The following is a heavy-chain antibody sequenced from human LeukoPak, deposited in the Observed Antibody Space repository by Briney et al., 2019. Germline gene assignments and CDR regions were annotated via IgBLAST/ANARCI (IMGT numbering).Heavy chain of an antibody. CDR3: AKLPNGETGTDY. V-gene: IGHV3-30*18. Sequence: GGSLRLSCAASGFTFSSYGMHWVRQAPGKGLEWVAVISYDGSNKYYADSVKRRFTISRDNSKNTLYLQMNNLRAEDTAVYYCAKLPNGETGTDYWGQGTLVTVSS. J-gene: IGHJ4*02. CDR1: GFTFSSYG. CDR2: ISYDGSNK. D-gene: IGHD4-17*01.